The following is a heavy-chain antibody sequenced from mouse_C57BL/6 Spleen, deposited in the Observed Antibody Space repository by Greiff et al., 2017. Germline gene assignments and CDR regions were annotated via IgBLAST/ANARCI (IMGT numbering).Heavy chain of an antibody. D-gene: IGHD4-1*01. J-gene: IGHJ4*01. Sequence: QVQLQQPGAELVKPGASVKLSCKASGYTFTSYWMHWVKQRPGRGLEWIGRIDPNSGGTKYKEKFKSKATMTVDQPSSTAYMQHSSLTSEDSAVYYCATNWGGFYAMDYWGQGTSVTVSS. CDR1: GYTFTSYW. CDR3: ATNWGGFYAMDY. CDR2: IDPNSGGT. V-gene: IGHV1-72*01.